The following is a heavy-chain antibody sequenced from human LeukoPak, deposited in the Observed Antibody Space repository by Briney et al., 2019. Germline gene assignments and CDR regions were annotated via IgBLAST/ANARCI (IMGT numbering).Heavy chain of an antibody. D-gene: IGHD4-17*01. V-gene: IGHV3-9*01. CDR2: ISWNSGSI. J-gene: IGHJ4*02. CDR1: GFTLDDYA. Sequence: TGGSLRLSCAASGFTLDDYAIHWVRQAPGKGLEWVSGISWNSGSIGYADSVKGRFTISRDNAKNSLYLQMNSLRAEDTALYYCAKGSATVTTVGGFDYWGQGTLVTVSS. CDR3: AKGSATVTTVGGFDY.